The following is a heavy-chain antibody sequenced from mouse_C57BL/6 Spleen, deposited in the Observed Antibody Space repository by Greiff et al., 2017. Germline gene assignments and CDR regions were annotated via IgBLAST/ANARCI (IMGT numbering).Heavy chain of an antibody. V-gene: IGHV1-5*01. J-gene: IGHJ1*03. CDR2: IYPGNSDT. CDR3: TRGYGYDWYFDF. D-gene: IGHD1-2*01. Sequence: EVQLQQSGTVLARPGASVKMSCKTSGYTFTSYWMHWVKQRPGQGLEWIGAIYPGNSDTSYNQKFKGKAKLTAVTSASTAYMELSSLTNEDSAVYCCTRGYGYDWYFDFWGTGTTVTVSS. CDR1: GYTFTSYW.